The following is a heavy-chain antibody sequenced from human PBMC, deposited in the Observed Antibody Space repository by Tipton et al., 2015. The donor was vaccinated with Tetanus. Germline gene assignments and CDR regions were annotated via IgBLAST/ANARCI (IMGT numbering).Heavy chain of an antibody. CDR3: ARDERYGDYAY. V-gene: IGHV4-61*08. CDR2: ISASGST. CDR1: GGSVRSGDYY. J-gene: IGHJ4*02. Sequence: LRLSCTVSGGSVRSGDYYWSWIRQPPGKGLEWLAYISASGSTNSNYSLKSRITISRDTSKNQFSLKLASVTAADTAVYYCARDERYGDYAYWGQGALVTVSS. D-gene: IGHD4-17*01.